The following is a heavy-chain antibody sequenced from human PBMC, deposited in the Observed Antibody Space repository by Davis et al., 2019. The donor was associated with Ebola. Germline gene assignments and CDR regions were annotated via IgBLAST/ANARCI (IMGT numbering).Heavy chain of an antibody. V-gene: IGHV3-7*01. CDR3: ASMVQGVIVW. J-gene: IGHJ4*02. D-gene: IGHD3-10*01. CDR2: IKQDGSEK. Sequence: GESLKISCAASGFTFSSYWMSWVRQAPGKGLEWVANIKQDGSEKYYVDSVKGRFTISRDNAKNSLYLQMNSLRAEDTAVYYCASMVQGVIVWWGQGTLVTVSS. CDR1: GFTFSSYW.